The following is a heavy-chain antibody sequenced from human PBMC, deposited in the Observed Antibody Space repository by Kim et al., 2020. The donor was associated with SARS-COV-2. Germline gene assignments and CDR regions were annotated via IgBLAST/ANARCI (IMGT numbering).Heavy chain of an antibody. CDR2: IKSKTDGGTT. V-gene: IGHV3-15*01. D-gene: IGHD6-13*01. J-gene: IGHJ6*02. CDR3: TTVLAAAAGTSWVGYYYGMDV. Sequence: GGSLRLSCAASGFTFSNAWMSWVRQAPGKGLEWVGRIKSKTDGGTTDYAAPVKGRFTISRDDSKNTLYLQMNSLKTEDTAVYYCTTVLAAAAGTSWVGYYYGMDVWGQGTTVTVSS. CDR1: GFTFSNAW.